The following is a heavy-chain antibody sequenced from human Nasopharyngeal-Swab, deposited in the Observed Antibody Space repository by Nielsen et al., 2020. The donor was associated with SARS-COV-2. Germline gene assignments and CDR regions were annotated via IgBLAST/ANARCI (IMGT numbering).Heavy chain of an antibody. J-gene: IGHJ6*02. D-gene: IGHD2-15*01. CDR3: ARRVYCSGGSCYNDYYYYYGMDV. Sequence: RQAPGKGLEWIGYIYQSGSTDYNPSLKSRVTISVDTSKNQFSLKLSSVTAADTAVYYCARRVYCSGGSCYNDYYYYYGMDVWGQGTTVTVSS. CDR2: IYQSGST. V-gene: IGHV4-30-2*04.